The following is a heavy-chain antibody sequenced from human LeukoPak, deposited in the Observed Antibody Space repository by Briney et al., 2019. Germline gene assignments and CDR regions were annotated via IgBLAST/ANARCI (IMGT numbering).Heavy chain of an antibody. Sequence: GESLKISCKGSGYSFTSYWIGWVRQMPGVGLEWMGIIYPGDSDTRYSPSFQGQVTISADKSISTAYLQWSSLKASDTAMYYCARLSGYDPSYYYYGMGVWGQGTTVTVSS. CDR2: IYPGDSDT. D-gene: IGHD5-12*01. CDR1: GYSFTSYW. CDR3: ARLSGYDPSYYYYGMGV. V-gene: IGHV5-51*01. J-gene: IGHJ6*02.